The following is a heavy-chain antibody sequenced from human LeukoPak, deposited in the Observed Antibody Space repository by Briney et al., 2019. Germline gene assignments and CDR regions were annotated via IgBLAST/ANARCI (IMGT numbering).Heavy chain of an antibody. CDR3: ARDRHCANGVCHSPPGMDV. V-gene: IGHV3-33*08. Sequence: GGSLRLSCAASGFTFSSYSMNWVRQAPGKGLEWVADIWFDGKNEHFADSVKGRFTISRDNSKNTMYLQINSLRAEDTAVYYCARDRHCANGVCHSPPGMDVWGQGTTVTVSS. D-gene: IGHD2-8*01. CDR2: IWFDGKNE. J-gene: IGHJ6*02. CDR1: GFTFSSYS.